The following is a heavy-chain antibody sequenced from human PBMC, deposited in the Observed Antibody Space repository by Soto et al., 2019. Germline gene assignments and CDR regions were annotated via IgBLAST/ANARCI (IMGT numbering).Heavy chain of an antibody. J-gene: IGHJ6*03. CDR1: GGSFSGYY. V-gene: IGHV4-34*01. CDR2: INHSGST. CDR3: ARGLAAAGTGNYYYYMDV. Sequence: PSETLSLTFAVYGGSFSGYYWSWIRQPPGKGLEWIGEINHSGSTNYNPSLKSRVTISVDTSKNQFSLKLSSVTAADTAVYYCARGLAAAGTGNYYYYMDVWGKGTTVTVSS. D-gene: IGHD6-13*01.